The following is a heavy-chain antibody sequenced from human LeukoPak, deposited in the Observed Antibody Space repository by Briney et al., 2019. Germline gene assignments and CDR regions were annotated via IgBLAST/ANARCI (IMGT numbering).Heavy chain of an antibody. J-gene: IGHJ4*02. V-gene: IGHV1-46*01. CDR3: AREASGGYFEY. CDR1: GYTFSSYY. D-gene: IGHD4-23*01. CDR2: INPNGDST. Sequence: ASVKDSCKASGYTFSSYYMHWVRQAPGQGLEWVGLINPNGDSTNYAQNFRGRVTMTRETSTSTVYMDLSSLRSEDTGVYYCAREASGGYFEYWGEGSLVTVS.